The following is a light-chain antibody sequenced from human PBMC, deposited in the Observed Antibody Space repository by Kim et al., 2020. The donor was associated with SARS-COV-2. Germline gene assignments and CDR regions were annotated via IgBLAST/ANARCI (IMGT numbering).Light chain of an antibody. CDR2: GAS. V-gene: IGKV3-11*01. J-gene: IGKJ4*01. Sequence: EIVLTQSPATLSLSPGERATLSCGASQSVVSSLAWYRQKPGQAPRLLIYGASNRASGIPVRFSGSGSGTDFTLTISSLEPEDFAVYYCQQYYNWPLTFGGGTKLEI. CDR3: QQYYNWPLT. CDR1: QSVVSS.